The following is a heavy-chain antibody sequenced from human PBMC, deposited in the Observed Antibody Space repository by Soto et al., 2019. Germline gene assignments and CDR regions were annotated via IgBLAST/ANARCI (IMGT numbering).Heavy chain of an antibody. CDR1: GVSISSYY. V-gene: IGHV4-59*01. J-gene: IGHJ5*02. CDR3: ARDVVAFGWFDP. D-gene: IGHD2-21*01. Sequence: SETLSLTCTVSGVSISSYYWSWIRQPPGKGLEWIGYIYYSGSTNYNPSLKSRVTISVDTSKNQFSLKLSSVTAADTAVYYCARDVVAFGWFDPWGQGTLVTVSS. CDR2: IYYSGST.